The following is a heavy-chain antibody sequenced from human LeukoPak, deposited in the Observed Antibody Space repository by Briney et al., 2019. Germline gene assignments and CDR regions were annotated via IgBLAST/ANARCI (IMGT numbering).Heavy chain of an antibody. CDR2: IYYSGST. CDR3: ARGSSIAARFDY. V-gene: IGHV4-39*01. D-gene: IGHD6-6*01. J-gene: IGHJ4*02. CDR1: GGSISSSSYY. Sequence: SETLSLTCTVSGGSISSSSYYWGWIRQPPGKGLEWIGSIYYSGSTYYNPSPKSRVTISVDTSKNQFSLKLSSVTAADTAVYYCARGSSIAARFDYWGQGTLVTVSS.